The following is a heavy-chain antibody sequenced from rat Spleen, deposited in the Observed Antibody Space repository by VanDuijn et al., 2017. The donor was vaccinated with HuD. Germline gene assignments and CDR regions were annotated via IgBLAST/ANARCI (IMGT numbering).Heavy chain of an antibody. CDR2: ISYDGSNT. CDR3: ARQYTTDYFFGGWFTY. Sequence: EVQLVESGGGLVQPGRSLKLSCVASRFTFSNSAMAWVRQAPTKGLEWVATISYDGSNTYYRDSVKGRFTISRDNAKSTLYLQMDSLRSEDTATYYCARQYTTDYFFGGWFTYWGQGTLVTVSS. V-gene: IGHV5-29*01. CDR1: RFTFSNSA. D-gene: IGHD1-6*01. J-gene: IGHJ3*01.